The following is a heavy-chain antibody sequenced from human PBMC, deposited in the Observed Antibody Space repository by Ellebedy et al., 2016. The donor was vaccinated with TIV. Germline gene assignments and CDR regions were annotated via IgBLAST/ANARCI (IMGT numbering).Heavy chain of an antibody. CDR1: GGSITSSSNY. CDR2: IYYTGNT. Sequence: SETLSLTCTVSGGSITSSSNYWGWIRQPPGKGLEWIASIYYTGNTYYNPSLKSRLTISIETSKNQFSLKLTSVTAGDTALYYCARWFGELLYVRWFDPWGQGTRVTVSS. D-gene: IGHD3-10*01. CDR3: ARWFGELLYVRWFDP. J-gene: IGHJ5*02. V-gene: IGHV4-39*01.